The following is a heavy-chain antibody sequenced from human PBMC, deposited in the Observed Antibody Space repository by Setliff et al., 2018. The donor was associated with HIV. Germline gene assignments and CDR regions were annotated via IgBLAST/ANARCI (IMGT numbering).Heavy chain of an antibody. CDR2: IYSSGST. D-gene: IGHD5-12*01. J-gene: IGHJ6*03. V-gene: IGHV4-4*07. CDR3: ARGMIVATITNFYYHMDV. Sequence: SETLSLTCTVSGGSISSYYWSWIRQPAGKGLEWIGRIYSSGSTNYNPSLKSRVTMSVDTSNNQFSLKLSSVTAADTAVYYCARGMIVATITNFYYHMDVWGKGTTVTVSS. CDR1: GGSISSYY.